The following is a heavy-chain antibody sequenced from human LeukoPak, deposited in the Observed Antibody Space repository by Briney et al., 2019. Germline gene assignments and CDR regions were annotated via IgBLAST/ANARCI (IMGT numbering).Heavy chain of an antibody. CDR3: ARRGPLAAADYYYYMDV. CDR1: GYTFTSYD. Sequence: ASVKVSCKASGYTFTSYDINWVRQATGQGLEWMGWMNPNSGNTGYAQKFQGRVTITRNTSISTAYMELSSLRSEDTAVYYCARRGPLAAADYYYYMDVWGKGTTVTVSS. V-gene: IGHV1-8*03. CDR2: MNPNSGNT. D-gene: IGHD6-13*01. J-gene: IGHJ6*03.